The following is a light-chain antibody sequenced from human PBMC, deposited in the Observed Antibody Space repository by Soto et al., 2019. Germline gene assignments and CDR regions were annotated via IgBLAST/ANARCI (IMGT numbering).Light chain of an antibody. CDR3: QQYYNWPRT. J-gene: IGKJ5*01. CDR2: DAS. V-gene: IGKV3D-15*01. CDR1: QSVSND. Sequence: EMVLTQSPGILSLSPGDRATLSCRASQSVSNDYVAWVQQKPGQTPRLLIYDASKRATGIPARFSGSGSGTDFTLTINSLQAEDCAVYYCQQYYNWPRTFGQGTRLEIK.